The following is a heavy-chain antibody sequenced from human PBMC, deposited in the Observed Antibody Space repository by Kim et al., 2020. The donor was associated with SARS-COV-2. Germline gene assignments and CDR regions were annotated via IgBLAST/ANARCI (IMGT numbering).Heavy chain of an antibody. Sequence: ASVKVSCKASGHTFSNYAMHWVRQAPGQRLEWMGWLNAGSGNTEYSQKCQGRLIITRDTSASTAYMELSSLRSEDTAVYYCARGGAVLRFLEWLSSYFDYWGQGTLVSVSS. J-gene: IGHJ4*02. V-gene: IGHV1-3*01. CDR3: ARGGAVLRFLEWLSSYFDY. CDR1: GHTFSNYA. CDR2: LNAGSGNT. D-gene: IGHD3-3*01.